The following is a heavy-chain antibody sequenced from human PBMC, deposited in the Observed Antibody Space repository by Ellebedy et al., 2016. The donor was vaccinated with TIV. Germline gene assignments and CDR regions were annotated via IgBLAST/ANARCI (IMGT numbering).Heavy chain of an antibody. CDR1: GFSFINYW. D-gene: IGHD4-17*01. Sequence: GESLKISCAASGFSFINYWMTWVRQAPGKGLEWMANINQDGSQKYYVDSVKGRFTISRDNAKNSLFLQMNSLRAEDTSVYYCATDGSYGDYRSPAHAFEIWGQGTTVTVSS. J-gene: IGHJ3*02. V-gene: IGHV3-7*01. CDR2: INQDGSQK. CDR3: ATDGSYGDYRSPAHAFEI.